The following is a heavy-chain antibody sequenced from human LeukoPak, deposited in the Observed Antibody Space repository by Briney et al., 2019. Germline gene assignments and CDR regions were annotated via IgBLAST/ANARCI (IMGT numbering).Heavy chain of an antibody. CDR1: GGSISSSSYY. CDR2: IYYSGST. D-gene: IGHD3-3*02. Sequence: SETLSLTCTVSGGSISSSSYYWSWIRQPPGKGLEWIGYIYYSGSTNYNPSLKSRVTISVDTSKNQFSLKLSSVTAADTAVYYCARAFRYYFDYWGQGTLVTVSS. J-gene: IGHJ4*02. CDR3: ARAFRYYFDY. V-gene: IGHV4-61*01.